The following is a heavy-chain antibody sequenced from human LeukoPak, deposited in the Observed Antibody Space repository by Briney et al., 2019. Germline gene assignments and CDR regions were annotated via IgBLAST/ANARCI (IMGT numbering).Heavy chain of an antibody. CDR3: ARDKVGATNWLDP. J-gene: IGHJ5*02. V-gene: IGHV4-30-4*01. CDR2: IYYSVST. D-gene: IGHD1-26*01. CDR1: GGSISSGEYY. Sequence: SQTLSLTCAVSGGSISSGEYYWSWIRQPPGKGLEWIGYIYYSVSTYYNPSLKSRLTISVDTSNSQSSLRLTSVTAADTAVYYCARDKVGATNWLDPWGQGTLVTVSS.